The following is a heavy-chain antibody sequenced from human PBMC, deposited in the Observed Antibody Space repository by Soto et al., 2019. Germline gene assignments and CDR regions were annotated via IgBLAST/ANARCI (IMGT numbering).Heavy chain of an antibody. CDR3: ARYCSGGTCQYAFDI. J-gene: IGHJ3*02. CDR1: GGSISSGNYY. Sequence: PSETLSLTCTVSGGSISSGNYYWSWIRKHPGKGLEWIVYMSYSGTTYYSPSLKTRVTISIDTSTNQFSLKLSSVTAADTAVYYCARYCSGGTCQYAFDIWGQGTMVTVSS. CDR2: MSYSGTT. V-gene: IGHV4-31*03. D-gene: IGHD2-15*01.